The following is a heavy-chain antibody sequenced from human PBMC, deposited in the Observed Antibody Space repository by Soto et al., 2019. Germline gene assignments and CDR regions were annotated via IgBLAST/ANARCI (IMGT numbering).Heavy chain of an antibody. D-gene: IGHD2-8*01. CDR2: IYYSGST. CDR3: ARDSPVMKGFDY. CDR1: GGSISSYY. V-gene: IGHV4-59*01. Sequence: SATLSLTCTVSGGSISSYYWSWIRQPPGKGLEWIGYIYYSGSTNYNPSLKSRVTISVDTSKNQFSLKLSSVTAADTAVYYCARDSPVMKGFDYWGQGTLVTVSS. J-gene: IGHJ4*02.